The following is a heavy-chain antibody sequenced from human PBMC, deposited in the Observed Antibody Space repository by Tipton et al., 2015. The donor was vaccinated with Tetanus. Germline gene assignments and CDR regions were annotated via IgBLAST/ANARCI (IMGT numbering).Heavy chain of an antibody. CDR3: ARGHERCPGTNCHRATDY. CDR2: IGDSGVPT. V-gene: IGHV3-23*01. CDR1: GFTFSTYP. J-gene: IGHJ4*02. Sequence: SLRLSCEASGFTFSTYPMQWVRQAPGKGLEWVSAIGDSGVPTYYADSLKGRFIISRDNSKNTVSLQMISPRAEDTAIYYCARGHERCPGTNCHRATDYWGQGTLVTVSS. D-gene: IGHD2-2*01.